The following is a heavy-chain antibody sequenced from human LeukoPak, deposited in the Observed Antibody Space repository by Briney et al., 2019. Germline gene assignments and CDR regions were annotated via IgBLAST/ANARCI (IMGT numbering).Heavy chain of an antibody. CDR3: ARDLGYYHGSGSHFPLQY. D-gene: IGHD3-10*01. V-gene: IGHV3-48*01. J-gene: IGHJ4*02. CDR1: GFTFYNAW. Sequence: GGSLRLSCAASGFTFYNAWMTWVRQAPGKGLEWISYITTSSSTAYYADSVKGRFTISRDNAGNSLYLQMNSLRAEDTAVYYCARDLGYYHGSGSHFPLQYWGPGTRVTVSA. CDR2: ITTSSSTA.